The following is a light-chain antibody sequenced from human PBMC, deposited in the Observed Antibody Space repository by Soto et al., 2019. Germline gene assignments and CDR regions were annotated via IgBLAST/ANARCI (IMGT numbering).Light chain of an antibody. CDR1: HDITSY. Sequence: DIQMTQSPSSLSASVGDRVTITCQASHDITSYLNWYQHKPGKAPKLLIYEASTLESGVPSRFSGSGSGTDFTLTISSLQPEDSATYYCQQSYGSPPFTFGPGTRVDI. CDR2: EAS. J-gene: IGKJ3*01. V-gene: IGKV1-39*01. CDR3: QQSYGSPPFT.